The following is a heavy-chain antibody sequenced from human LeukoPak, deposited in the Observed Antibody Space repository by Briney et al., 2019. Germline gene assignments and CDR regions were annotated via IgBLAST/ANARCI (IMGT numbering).Heavy chain of an antibody. V-gene: IGHV4-34*01. CDR1: GGSFSGYY. CDR3: ARLGAGPTYYDFWSGYSSFYFDY. D-gene: IGHD3-3*01. Sequence: SETLSLTCAVYGGSFSGYYWGWIRQPPGKGLEWIGGISSSGNTYYNPSLKSRITISIDTSKNHFSLKLSSVSAADTAVYYCARLGAGPTYYDFWSGYSSFYFDYWGQGTLVTVSS. J-gene: IGHJ4*02. CDR2: ISSSGNT.